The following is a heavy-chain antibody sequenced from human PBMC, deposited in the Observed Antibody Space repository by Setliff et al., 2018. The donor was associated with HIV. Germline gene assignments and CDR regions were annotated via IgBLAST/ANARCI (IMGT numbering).Heavy chain of an antibody. CDR3: AHSPGLAGIAAAGREYYFDY. V-gene: IGHV2-5*08. J-gene: IGHJ4*02. Sequence: SGPTLVNPTQTLTLTCTFSGFSLNTNGMCVSWIRQPPGKALEWLALIYWNDDKRYSPSLKSRLTITKDTSKNQVVLTMTNMDPVDTATYYCAHSPGLAGIAAAGREYYFDYWGQGTLVTVSS. CDR1: GFSLNTNGMC. CDR2: IYWNDDK. D-gene: IGHD6-13*01.